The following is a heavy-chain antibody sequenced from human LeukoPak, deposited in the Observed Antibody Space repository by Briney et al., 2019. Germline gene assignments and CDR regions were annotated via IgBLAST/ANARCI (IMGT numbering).Heavy chain of an antibody. CDR3: ARHGLDFWSGYPRYYFDY. J-gene: IGHJ4*02. CDR1: GGSISSYY. D-gene: IGHD3-3*01. Sequence: PSETLSLTCTVSGGSISSYYWSWIRQPPGKGLEWIGYIYYSGSTNYNPSLKSRVTISVDTSKSQFSLKLSSVTAADTAVYYCARHGLDFWSGYPRYYFDYWGQGTLVTVSS. V-gene: IGHV4-59*08. CDR2: IYYSGST.